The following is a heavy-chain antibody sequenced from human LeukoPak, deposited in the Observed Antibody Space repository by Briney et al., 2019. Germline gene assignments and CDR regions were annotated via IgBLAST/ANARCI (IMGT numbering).Heavy chain of an antibody. CDR3: ARDHRDYYYMDV. D-gene: IGHD3-10*01. V-gene: IGHV1-69*06. CDR2: IIPIFGTA. Sequence: GASVKVSCKASGGTFSSYAISWVRQAPGQGLEWMGGIIPIFGTANYAQKFQGRVTITADKSTSTAYMELSSLRSEDTAVYYCARDHRDYYYMDVWGKGTTVTVSS. CDR1: GGTFSSYA. J-gene: IGHJ6*03.